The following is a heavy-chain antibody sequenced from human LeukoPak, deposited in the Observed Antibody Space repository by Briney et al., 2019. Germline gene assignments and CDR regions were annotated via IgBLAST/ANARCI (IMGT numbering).Heavy chain of an antibody. CDR3: ARDDGSGSNFDAFDI. J-gene: IGHJ3*02. D-gene: IGHD3-10*01. CDR2: ISHDGNNK. CDR1: GFPFSDYG. V-gene: IGHV3-30*03. Sequence: PGGSLRLSCAASGFPFSDYGMYWVRQAPGKGLEWLAVISHDGNNKYYADSVKGRITISRDNAKNSLYLQMNSLRAEDTAVYYCARDDGSGSNFDAFDIWGQGTMVTVSS.